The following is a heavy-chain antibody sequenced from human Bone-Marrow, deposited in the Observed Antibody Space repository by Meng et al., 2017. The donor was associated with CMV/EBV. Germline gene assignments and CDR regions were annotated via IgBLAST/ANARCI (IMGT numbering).Heavy chain of an antibody. D-gene: IGHD6-13*01. CDR1: GFTFSSYS. CDR3: ARSWDGMDV. CDR2: ISTTTTYI. V-gene: IGHV3-21*01. J-gene: IGHJ6*02. Sequence: GESLKISCAASGFTFSSYSMNWVRQAPGKGLEWVSSISTTTTYIYYADSVRGRFTISRDNAKNSLYLQMNSLRAEDTAIYYCARSWDGMDVWGQGTTVTVSS.